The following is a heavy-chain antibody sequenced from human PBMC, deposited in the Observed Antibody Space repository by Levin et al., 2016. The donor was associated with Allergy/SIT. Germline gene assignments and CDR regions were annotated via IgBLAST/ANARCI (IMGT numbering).Heavy chain of an antibody. CDR1: GFTFSSYS. D-gene: IGHD1-26*01. CDR2: ISSSSTYI. V-gene: IGHV3-21*04. Sequence: GESLKISCAASGFTFSSYSMNWVRQAPGKGLEWVSYISSSSTYIYYADSVKGRFTISRDNAKNSLYLHMNSLRAEDTALYYCAKDTGRRLGFDSWGQGTLVTVSS. CDR3: AKDTGRRLGFDS. J-gene: IGHJ4*02.